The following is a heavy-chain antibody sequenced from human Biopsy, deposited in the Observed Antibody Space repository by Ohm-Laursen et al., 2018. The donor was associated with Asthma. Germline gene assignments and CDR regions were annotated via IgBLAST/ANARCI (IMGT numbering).Heavy chain of an antibody. J-gene: IGHJ4*02. V-gene: IGHV3-30*18. CDR2: ISYDGNHK. CDR1: GFMFSSYC. D-gene: IGHD5-12*01. CDR3: AKRRRYSGHDNDY. Sequence: RSLRLSCTASGFMFSSYCMHWVRQAPGKGLEWVADISYDGNHKFYEDSVKGRFTISRDNSKNTLYQQMNILRTEDTAVYYCAKRRRYSGHDNDYWGQGTLVIVSS.